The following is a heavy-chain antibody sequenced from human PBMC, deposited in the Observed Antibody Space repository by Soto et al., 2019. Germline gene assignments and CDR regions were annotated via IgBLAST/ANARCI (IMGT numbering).Heavy chain of an antibody. Sequence: EEKLVESGGGLVQPGGSLRLSCAASGFTVSSNYMNWVRQAPGKGLEWVSILYSGGDTYYADSVKGRFTISRDNSKNTLFLQMNRLRAEDVAVYYWGRGTAYYDLWTDQTGDYYYYGMDVWGQGTTVMVSS. D-gene: IGHD3-3*01. CDR2: LYSGGDT. J-gene: IGHJ6*02. CDR3: GRGTAYYDLWTDQTGDYYYYGMDV. CDR1: GFTVSSNY. V-gene: IGHV3-66*01.